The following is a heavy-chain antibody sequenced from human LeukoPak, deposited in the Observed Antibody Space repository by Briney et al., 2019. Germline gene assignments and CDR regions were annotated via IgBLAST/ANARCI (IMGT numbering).Heavy chain of an antibody. CDR1: GFTFISYW. V-gene: IGHV3-7*03. J-gene: IGHJ4*02. CDR2: IKQDGSEK. CDR3: ARENYYGSGSYCFDY. Sequence: GGCLRLSCAVHGFTFISYWMSWVRQAPGKGLEWVATIKQDGSEKYYVDSVKGRFTISRDNAKNSLYLQMNSLRDEDTAVYYCARENYYGSGSYCFDYWGQGTLVTVSS. D-gene: IGHD3-10*01.